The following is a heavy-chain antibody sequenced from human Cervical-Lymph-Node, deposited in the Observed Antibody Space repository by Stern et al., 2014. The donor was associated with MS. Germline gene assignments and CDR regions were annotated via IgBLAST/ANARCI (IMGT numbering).Heavy chain of an antibody. CDR3: VLPSTVTTAAFDV. V-gene: IGHV1-69*06. D-gene: IGHD4-17*01. Sequence: VQLVESGAEVMKPGSSVKGSCKASGGTFTSFSINWVRQVPGQSLEWMGGIIPIFDTPNFAQKFQGRVTITADSSTSTVYMALNSLRSDDTAVYYCVLPSTVTTAAFDVWGRGTMVTVSS. CDR1: GGTFTSFS. CDR2: IIPIFDTP. J-gene: IGHJ3*01.